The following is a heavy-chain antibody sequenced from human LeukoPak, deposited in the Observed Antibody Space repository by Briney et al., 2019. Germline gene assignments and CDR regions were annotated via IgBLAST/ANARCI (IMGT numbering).Heavy chain of an antibody. D-gene: IGHD6-13*01. CDR1: GGSISSYY. CDR3: ARDREAAAGTFDY. V-gene: IGHV4-59*01. CDR2: IYYSGST. J-gene: IGHJ4*02. Sequence: SETLSLTCTVSGGSISSYYWSWIRQPPGKGLEWIGYIYYSGSTNYNPSLKSRVTISVDTSKNQFSLKLSSVTAADTAAYYCARDREAAAGTFDYWGQGTLVTVSS.